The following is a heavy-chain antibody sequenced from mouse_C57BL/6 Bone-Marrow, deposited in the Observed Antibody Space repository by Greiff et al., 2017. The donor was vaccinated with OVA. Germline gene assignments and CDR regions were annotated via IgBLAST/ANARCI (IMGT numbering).Heavy chain of an antibody. Sequence: EVQLQQSGPELVKPGASVKISCKASGYSFTGYYMNWVKQSPEKSLEWIGEINPSTGGTTYNQKFKAKATLTVDKSSSTAYMQLKSLTSEDSAVYYCAGGFDDDYEDAMDYWGQGTSVTVSS. CDR1: GYSFTGYY. CDR3: AGGFDDDYEDAMDY. D-gene: IGHD2-4*01. CDR2: INPSTGGT. J-gene: IGHJ4*01. V-gene: IGHV1-42*01.